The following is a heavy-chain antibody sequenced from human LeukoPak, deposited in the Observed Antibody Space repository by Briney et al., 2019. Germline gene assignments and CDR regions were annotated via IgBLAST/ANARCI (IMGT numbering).Heavy chain of an antibody. CDR1: GFTFSSNW. V-gene: IGHV3-74*01. CDR2: SNEDGSTT. CDR3: VRDLGGRSGH. J-gene: IGHJ4*02. Sequence: GGSLRLSCAASGFTFSSNWMHWVRQAPGKGLVWVSRSNEDGSTTNYADSVKGRFTVSRDNAKNTLYLQMNSLTAEDTAVYYCVRDLGGRSGHWGQGTLITVSS. D-gene: IGHD1-26*01.